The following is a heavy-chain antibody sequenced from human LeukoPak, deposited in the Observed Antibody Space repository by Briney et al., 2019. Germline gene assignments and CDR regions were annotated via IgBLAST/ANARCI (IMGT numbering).Heavy chain of an antibody. J-gene: IGHJ6*02. CDR3: AVRLTGYFYSNYYYGMDA. V-gene: IGHV3-23*01. CDR1: GFTFSSYA. D-gene: IGHD3-9*01. Sequence: GGSLRLSCAASGFTFSSYAMSWVRQAPGKGLEWVSAISGSGGSTYYADSVKGRFTISRDNSKNTLYLQMNSLRAEDTAVYYCAVRLTGYFYSNYYYGMDAWGQGTTVTVSS. CDR2: ISGSGGST.